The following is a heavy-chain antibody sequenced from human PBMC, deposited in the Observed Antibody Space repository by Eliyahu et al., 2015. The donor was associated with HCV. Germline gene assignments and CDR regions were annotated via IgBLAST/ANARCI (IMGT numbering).Heavy chain of an antibody. V-gene: IGHV4-39*01. J-gene: IGHJ6*02. CDR2: VSYSGGT. CDR1: GASIXSASYS. Sequence: QVQLQESGPGLVKPSETLSLTCTISGASIXSASYSWGWVRQPPGKGLEWVGTVSYSGGTYHSPSVKSRVTISINTSKNQFSLNLRSVTAADTAVYYCAKRRVDYDILTGYYPYDMDVWGQGTTVTVSS. CDR3: AKRRVDYDILTGYYPYDMDV. D-gene: IGHD3-9*01.